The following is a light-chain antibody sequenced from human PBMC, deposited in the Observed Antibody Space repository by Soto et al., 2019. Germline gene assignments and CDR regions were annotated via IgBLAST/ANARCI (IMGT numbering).Light chain of an antibody. CDR3: QQYNSYSLLT. J-gene: IGKJ4*01. V-gene: IGKV1-5*01. CDR1: QSISSW. CDR2: DAS. Sequence: DIHMTQSPSTLSASVGDRVTITCRASQSISSWLAWYQQKPGKAPKLLIYDASSLESGVPSRFSGSGSGTEFTLTISSLQPDDFATYYCQQYNSYSLLTFGGGTKVDIK.